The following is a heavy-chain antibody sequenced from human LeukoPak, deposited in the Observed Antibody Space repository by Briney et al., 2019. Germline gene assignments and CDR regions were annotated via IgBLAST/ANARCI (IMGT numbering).Heavy chain of an antibody. CDR2: ISGSGGST. CDR1: GFTLSSYA. CDR3: AKDMDYYDSSGYYEKGNFDY. Sequence: PGGSLRLSCAASGFTLSSYAMSWVRQAPGKGLEWVSAISGSGGSTYYADSVKGRFTISRDNSKNTLYLQMNSLRAEDTAVYYCAKDMDYYDSSGYYEKGNFDYWGQGTLVTVSS. J-gene: IGHJ4*02. V-gene: IGHV3-23*01. D-gene: IGHD3-22*01.